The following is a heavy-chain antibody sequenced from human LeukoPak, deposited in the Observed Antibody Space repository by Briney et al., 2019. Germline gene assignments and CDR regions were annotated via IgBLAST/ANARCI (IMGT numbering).Heavy chain of an antibody. CDR3: ASRPSSSWYAYYYYYYMDV. CDR1: GGSISSSSYY. Sequence: SETLSLTCTVSGGSISSSSYYWGWIRQPPGKGLEWIGSIYYSGSTYYNPSLKSRVTISVDTSKNQFSLKLSSVTAADTAVYYCASRPSSSWYAYYYYYYMDVWGKGTTVTVSS. J-gene: IGHJ6*03. D-gene: IGHD6-13*01. V-gene: IGHV4-39*07. CDR2: IYYSGST.